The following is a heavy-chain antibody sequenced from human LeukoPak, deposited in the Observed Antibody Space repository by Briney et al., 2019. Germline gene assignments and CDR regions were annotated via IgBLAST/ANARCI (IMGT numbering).Heavy chain of an antibody. Sequence: SETLSLTCTVSGGSISSYYWSWIRQPPGKGLEWIGYIYYSGSTNYNPSLKSRVTISVDTSKNQFSLKLSSVTAADTAVYYCARAYYYYYYMDVWGKGTTVTVSS. CDR3: ARAYYYYYYMDV. J-gene: IGHJ6*03. V-gene: IGHV4-59*01. CDR1: GGSISSYY. CDR2: IYYSGST.